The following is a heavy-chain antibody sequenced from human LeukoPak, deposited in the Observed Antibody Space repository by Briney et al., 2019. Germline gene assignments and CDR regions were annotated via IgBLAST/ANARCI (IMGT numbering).Heavy chain of an antibody. CDR1: GFTVSSDY. Sequence: PGGSLRLSCAASGFTVSSDYMSWVHQAPGKGLEWVSVIYTGGNTYYADSVKGRFTISRDNSKNTLFLQMNSLRAEGTAIYYCARGSNTVTAGRHWGQGTLVTVSS. D-gene: IGHD4-17*01. CDR3: ARGSNTVTAGRH. CDR2: IYTGGNT. J-gene: IGHJ4*02. V-gene: IGHV3-66*01.